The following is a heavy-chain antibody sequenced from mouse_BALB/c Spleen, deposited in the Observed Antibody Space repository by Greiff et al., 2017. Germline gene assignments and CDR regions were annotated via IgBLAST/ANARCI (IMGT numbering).Heavy chain of an antibody. CDR2: IYPSASYT. J-gene: IGHJ2*01. V-gene: IGHV1-69*02. Sequence: VQLQQPGAELVRPGASVKLSCKASGYTFTSYWINWVKQRPGQGLEWIGNIYPSASYTNYNQKFKDKATLTVDKSSSTAYMQLSCPTSEDSAVYYCTRSPDWGGPDYWGQGTTLTVSS. CDR3: TRSPDWGGPDY. CDR1: GYTFTSYW. D-gene: IGHD4-1*01.